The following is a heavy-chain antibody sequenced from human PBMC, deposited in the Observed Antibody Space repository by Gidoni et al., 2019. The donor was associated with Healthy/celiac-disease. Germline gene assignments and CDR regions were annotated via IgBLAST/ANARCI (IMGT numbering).Heavy chain of an antibody. V-gene: IGHV4-38-2*02. J-gene: IGHJ4*02. Sequence: QVQLKESSTGLVTPSETLSLTCTVSGYSISSGYYWGWSRQHPGKGLEWIGRNYHSGSTYYNPSLKSRVTISVYTSKNQFSLKLSSVTAADTAVYYCARDKDNWNDAPFDYWGQVTLVTVSS. D-gene: IGHD1-1*01. CDR2: NYHSGST. CDR1: GYSISSGYY. CDR3: ARDKDNWNDAPFDY.